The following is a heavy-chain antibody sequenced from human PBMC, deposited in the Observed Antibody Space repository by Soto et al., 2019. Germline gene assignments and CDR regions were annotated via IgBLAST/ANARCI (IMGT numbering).Heavy chain of an antibody. CDR3: GRGFVAAAGSYYYYGMDV. V-gene: IGHV3-21*01. CDR1: GFTFSSYS. CDR2: ISSSSSYI. Sequence: EVQLVESGGGLVKPGGSLRLSCAASGFTFSSYSMNWVRQAPGKGLEWVSSISSSSSYIYYADSVKGRFTISRDNAKNSLLQQMNSRRAADKAVYYCGRGFVAAAGSYYYYGMDVWGQGTTVTVSS. D-gene: IGHD6-13*01. J-gene: IGHJ6*02.